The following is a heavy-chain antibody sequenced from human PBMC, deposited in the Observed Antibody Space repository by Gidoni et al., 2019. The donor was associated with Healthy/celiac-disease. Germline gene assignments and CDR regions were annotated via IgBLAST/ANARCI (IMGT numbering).Heavy chain of an antibody. CDR2: INHSGST. CDR1: GGSFSGYY. V-gene: IGHV4-34*01. CDR3: ARGPTAVAAHEGAFDI. Sequence: QVQLQQWGAGLLKPSETLSLTCAVYGGSFSGYYWSWIRQPPGKGLEWIGEINHSGSTNYNPSLKSRVTISVDTSKNQFSLKLSSVTAADTAVYYCARGPTAVAAHEGAFDIWGQGTMVTVSS. J-gene: IGHJ3*02. D-gene: IGHD6-19*01.